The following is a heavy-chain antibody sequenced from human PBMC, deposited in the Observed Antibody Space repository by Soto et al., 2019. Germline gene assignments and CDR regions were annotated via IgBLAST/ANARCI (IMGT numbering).Heavy chain of an antibody. CDR2: ISFDGRNT. CDR1: GFTFDNYG. Sequence: GGSLRLSCAASGFTFDNYGMHWVRQAPGKGLEWVVVISFDGRNTDYADSVKGRFTISRDNSKNTLYLQMTSLRAEDTAVYYCARAGEWLRSWTGPWDYWGQGTLVTVSS. J-gene: IGHJ4*02. D-gene: IGHD5-12*01. CDR3: ARAGEWLRSWTGPWDY. V-gene: IGHV3-30*03.